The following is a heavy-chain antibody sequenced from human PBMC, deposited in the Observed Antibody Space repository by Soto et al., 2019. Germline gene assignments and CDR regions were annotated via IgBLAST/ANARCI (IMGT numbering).Heavy chain of an antibody. CDR3: EKVRRYSGYEYFDY. V-gene: IGHV3-74*03. CDR2: IIGDGTTT. D-gene: IGHD5-12*01. CDR1: GFTFSNYW. J-gene: IGHJ4*02. Sequence: EVQLVESGGGLVQPGGSLRLSCAASGFTFSNYWMHWVRQAPGKGLVWVSRIIGDGTTTAYADSVKGRFTISRDNARNTLYLQMNSLRAEDTAVYYCEKVRRYSGYEYFDYWGQGALVTVSS.